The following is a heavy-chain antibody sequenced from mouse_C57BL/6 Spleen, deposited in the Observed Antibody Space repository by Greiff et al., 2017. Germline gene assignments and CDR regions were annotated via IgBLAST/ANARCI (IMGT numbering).Heavy chain of an antibody. J-gene: IGHJ4*01. CDR1: GYTFTDYY. D-gene: IGHD3-2*02. CDR3: ARDSSGLAMDY. V-gene: IGHV1-26*01. CDR2: INPNNGGT. Sequence: EVQLQQSGPELVKPGASVKISCKASGYTFTDYYMNWVKQSHGKSLEWIGDINPNNGGTSYNQKFKGKATLPVDKSSSTAYRELRSLTSEDSAVYYCARDSSGLAMDYWGQGTSVTVSS.